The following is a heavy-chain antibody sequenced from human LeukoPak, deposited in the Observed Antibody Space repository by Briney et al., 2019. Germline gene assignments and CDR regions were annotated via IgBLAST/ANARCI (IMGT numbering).Heavy chain of an antibody. CDR1: GYTFTNYW. CDR3: ARQPRYATGWYLDF. Sequence: GESLKISCKGSGYTFTNYWIGWVRQMPGKGLEWMGFIYPDDSNTRYSPSFQGQVTISSDKSITTAYLQWSSLKASDSAMYYCARQPRYATGWYLDFWGQGTLVTVSS. D-gene: IGHD2-8*02. J-gene: IGHJ4*02. CDR2: IYPDDSNT. V-gene: IGHV5-51*01.